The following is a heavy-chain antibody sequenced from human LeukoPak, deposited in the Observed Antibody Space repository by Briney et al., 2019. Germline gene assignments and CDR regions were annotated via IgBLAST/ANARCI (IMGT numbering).Heavy chain of an antibody. CDR1: GFTFSSYA. J-gene: IGHJ4*02. Sequence: GGSLRLSCAAPGFTFSSYAMSWVRQAPGKGLEWVSAISGSGGSTYYADSVKGRFTISRDNSKNTLYLQMNSPRAEDTAVYYCAKPPVYCSSTSCFLDYWGQGTLVTVSS. CDR3: AKPPVYCSSTSCFLDY. V-gene: IGHV3-23*01. CDR2: ISGSGGST. D-gene: IGHD2-2*01.